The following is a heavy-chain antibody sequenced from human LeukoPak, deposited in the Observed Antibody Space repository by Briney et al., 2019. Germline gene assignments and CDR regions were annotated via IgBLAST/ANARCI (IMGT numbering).Heavy chain of an antibody. V-gene: IGHV4-4*08. Sequence: NPSETLSLTCTVSGGSISSYYWSWIRQPPGKGLEWIGYIYYSGSTNYNPSLKSRVTISVDTSKNQFSLKLSSVTAADTAVYYYARDVTRDWFDPWGQGTLVTVSS. D-gene: IGHD2-21*02. CDR1: GGSISSYY. CDR3: ARDVTRDWFDP. J-gene: IGHJ5*02. CDR2: IYYSGST.